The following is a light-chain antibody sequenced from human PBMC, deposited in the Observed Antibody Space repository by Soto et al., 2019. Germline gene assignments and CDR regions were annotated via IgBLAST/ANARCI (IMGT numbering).Light chain of an antibody. CDR2: WAS. V-gene: IGKV1-5*03. Sequence: IQMPQSPSTLSASVRDRVTITCRASQSISSWLAWYQQKPGQAPKLLIYWASTRESGVPDRFSGSGSGTDFTLTISSLQSEDVAVYYCQQYYTTPQTFGGGTKVDIK. J-gene: IGKJ4*01. CDR1: QSISSW. CDR3: QQYYTTPQT.